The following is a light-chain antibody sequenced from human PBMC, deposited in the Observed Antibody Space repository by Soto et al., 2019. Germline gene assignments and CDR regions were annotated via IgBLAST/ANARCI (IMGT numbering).Light chain of an antibody. CDR1: QGIRND. CDR2: KAS. V-gene: IGKV1-17*01. CDR3: QQYNNWPPIT. Sequence: DIQMTQSPSSLSASVGDRVTITCRASQGIRNDLGWYQQKPGKAPKLLIYKASSLESGVPSRFSGSGSGTEFTLTISSLQSEDFAVYYCQQYNNWPPITFGQGTRLEIK. J-gene: IGKJ5*01.